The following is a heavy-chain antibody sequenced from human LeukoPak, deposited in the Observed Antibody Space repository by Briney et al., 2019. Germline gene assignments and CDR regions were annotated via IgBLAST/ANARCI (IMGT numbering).Heavy chain of an antibody. CDR1: GFTFSSYG. Sequence: GGSLRLSCADSGFTFSSYGMHWVRQAPGKWLEWVAVISYDGSNKYYADSVKGRFTISRDNSKNTLYLQMNSLRAEDTAVYYCAKDGRGYSYGTLFDYWGQGTLVTVSS. CDR3: AKDGRGYSYGTLFDY. D-gene: IGHD5-18*01. J-gene: IGHJ4*02. CDR2: ISYDGSNK. V-gene: IGHV3-30*18.